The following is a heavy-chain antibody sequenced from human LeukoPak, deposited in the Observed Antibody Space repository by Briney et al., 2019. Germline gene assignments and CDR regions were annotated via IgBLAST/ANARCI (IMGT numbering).Heavy chain of an antibody. CDR3: ARDSKLRSGGLFDP. D-gene: IGHD2-15*01. CDR2: IKPDGSEG. V-gene: IGHV3-7*01. Sequence: GGSLRLSCTASGFTFSSYWMSWVRQAPGKGLELVADIKPDGSEGYYVDSVKGRLAISRDNAKNSLYLQMNSLRAEDTAVYSCARDSKLRSGGLFDPWGQGTLVTVSP. CDR1: GFTFSSYW. J-gene: IGHJ5*02.